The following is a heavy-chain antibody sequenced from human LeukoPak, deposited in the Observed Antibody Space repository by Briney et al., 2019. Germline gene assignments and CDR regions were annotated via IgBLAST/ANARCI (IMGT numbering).Heavy chain of an antibody. CDR1: GFTVNTYG. CDR2: ISSDESEK. D-gene: IGHD6-19*01. Sequence: PGRALRLSCAASGFTVNTYGMHWVRQAPGKGLEWVALISSDESEKYYADSVKGRFTISRDNSKNTLFLQMNSLRAEDTAVYYCAKDARRTNGWYFFDYWGQGTLVTVSS. V-gene: IGHV3-33*06. J-gene: IGHJ4*02. CDR3: AKDARRTNGWYFFDY.